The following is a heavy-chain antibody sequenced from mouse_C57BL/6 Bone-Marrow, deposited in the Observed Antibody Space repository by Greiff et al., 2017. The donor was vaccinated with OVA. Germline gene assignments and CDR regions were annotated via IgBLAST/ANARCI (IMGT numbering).Heavy chain of an antibody. V-gene: IGHV1-15*01. CDR1: GYTFTDYE. Sequence: VKLQESGAELVRPGASVTLSCKASGYTFTDYEMHWVKQTPVHGLEWIGAIDPETGGTAYNQKFKGKAILTADKSSSTAYMELRSLTSEDSAVYYCKGYDYDRAMDYWGQGTSVTVSS. J-gene: IGHJ4*01. CDR3: KGYDYDRAMDY. CDR2: IDPETGGT. D-gene: IGHD2-4*01.